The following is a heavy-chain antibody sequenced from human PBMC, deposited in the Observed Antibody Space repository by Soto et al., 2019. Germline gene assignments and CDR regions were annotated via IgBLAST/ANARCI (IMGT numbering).Heavy chain of an antibody. CDR2: INPNSGGT. J-gene: IGHJ6*03. CDR3: ASQRLGYYYMDD. CDR1: GYTFTGYY. Sequence: QLQLVQSGAEVKKPGASVKVSCKASGYTFTGYYMHWVRQAPGQGLEWMGWINPNSGGTNYAQKFQGWLTMTRDTSIITPYMELSRLRSDDTAVYYWASQRLGYYYMDDWGKGTTVTVSS. V-gene: IGHV1-2*04.